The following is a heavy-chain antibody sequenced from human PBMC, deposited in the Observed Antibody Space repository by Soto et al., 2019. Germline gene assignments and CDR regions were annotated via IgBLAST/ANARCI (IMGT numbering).Heavy chain of an antibody. CDR3: ARVRPRREFDP. Sequence: GVSVKVSWKARGFGFTSYYRCWLCQVPGQGLEWMGWINPNTGGTNYAQRFEGRVTMTRDTSISTAYMELSRLTSDDTAIYFCARVRPRREFDPWGQGTLVTVSS. V-gene: IGHV1-2*02. CDR2: INPNTGGT. CDR1: GFGFTSYY. J-gene: IGHJ5*02.